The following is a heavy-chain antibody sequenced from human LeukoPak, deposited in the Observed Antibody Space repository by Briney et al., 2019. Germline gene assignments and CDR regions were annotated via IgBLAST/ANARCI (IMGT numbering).Heavy chain of an antibody. V-gene: IGHV4-59*01. CDR2: IYHNGNT. CDR1: GGYISSYY. D-gene: IGHD5-18*01. CDR3: ARGYSYGQEFDY. J-gene: IGHJ4*02. Sequence: PSETLSLTCSISGGYISSYYWNWIRQPPGKGLEWLGYIYHNGNTYYNPSLKSRLTMSVDTSNKKFTLKVASVTAADTAVYYCARGYSYGQEFDYWGQGTLVTVSS.